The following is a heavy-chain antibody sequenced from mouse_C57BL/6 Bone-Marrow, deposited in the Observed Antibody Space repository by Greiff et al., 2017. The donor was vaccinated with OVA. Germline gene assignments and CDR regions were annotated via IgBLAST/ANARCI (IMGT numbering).Heavy chain of an antibody. CDR1: GYAFTNYL. CDR3: VYGNYSWFAY. V-gene: IGHV1-54*01. CDR2: INPGSGGT. J-gene: IGHJ3*01. Sequence: VQLQQSGAELVRPGTSVKVSCKASGYAFTNYLIKWVKQRPGQGLEWIGVINPGSGGTNYNEKFKGKATLTADKSSSTAYMQLSSLTSEDSAVYFCVYGNYSWFAYWGQGTLVTVSA. D-gene: IGHD2-1*01.